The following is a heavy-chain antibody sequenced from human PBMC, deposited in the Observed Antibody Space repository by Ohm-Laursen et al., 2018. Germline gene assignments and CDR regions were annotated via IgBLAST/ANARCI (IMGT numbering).Heavy chain of an antibody. CDR3: ARDRDWAIDY. J-gene: IGHJ4*02. CDR1: GFTFRNSW. D-gene: IGHD3/OR15-3a*01. CDR2: INAYKNDL. V-gene: IGHV3-48*02. Sequence: SLRLSCTASGFTFRNSWMTWVRQSPGKGLEWLSYINAYKNDLFYADSVKGRFTISRDNAENLLYLQMDRLRDDDTAVYYCARDRDWAIDYWGQGTLVTVSS.